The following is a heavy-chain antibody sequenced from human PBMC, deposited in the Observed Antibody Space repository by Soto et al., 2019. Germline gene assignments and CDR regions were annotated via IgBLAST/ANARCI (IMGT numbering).Heavy chain of an antibody. CDR2: VYYSGST. CDR1: GGSISPYF. D-gene: IGHD3-22*01. Sequence: QVRLQVSGPGLVKPSETLSLTCTVSGGSISPYFWSWIRQPAGKGLEWIGRVYYSGSTNYAPSLKSRVTMSVDTSKNQFSLRMRSVTAADTAVYYCAREGGYFDSSGSGVYHYYGVDVWGQGTTVIVSS. V-gene: IGHV4-4*07. CDR3: AREGGYFDSSGSGVYHYYGVDV. J-gene: IGHJ6*02.